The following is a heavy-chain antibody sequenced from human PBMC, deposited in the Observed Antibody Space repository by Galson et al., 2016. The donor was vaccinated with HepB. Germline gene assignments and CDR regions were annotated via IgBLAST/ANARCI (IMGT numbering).Heavy chain of an antibody. CDR1: GFSLTTSGMC. V-gene: IGHV2-70*11. Sequence: PALVKPTQTLTLTCTFSGFSLTTSGMCVSWIRQPPGKALEWLARIDWDDEKYYSASLETRLTISKDTSKNQVVLTMTNMDPVDTATYYGARGGFGDLLYFDPWGQGTLVTVSS. CDR3: ARGGFGDLLYFDP. CDR2: IDWDDEK. D-gene: IGHD3-10*01. J-gene: IGHJ5*02.